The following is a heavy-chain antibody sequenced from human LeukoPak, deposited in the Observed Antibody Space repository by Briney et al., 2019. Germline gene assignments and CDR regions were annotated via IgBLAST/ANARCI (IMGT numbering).Heavy chain of an antibody. V-gene: IGHV5-10-1*01. Sequence: GESLKISCEVFGYSLNAFWITWMRQMPGKGLEWMGKIDPIDLSTEYSPSSQGHVTMSVDESVSTAYLQWSSLKASDTAMYYCARVRGAGTYQADYWGQGTQVIVSS. D-gene: IGHD3-10*01. CDR2: IDPIDLST. CDR3: ARVRGAGTYQADY. J-gene: IGHJ4*02. CDR1: GYSLNAFW.